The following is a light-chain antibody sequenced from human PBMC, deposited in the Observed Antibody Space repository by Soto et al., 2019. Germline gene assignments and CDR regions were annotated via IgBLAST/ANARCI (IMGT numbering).Light chain of an antibody. CDR2: TDY. CDR1: SSNIGTYT. J-gene: IGLJ2*01. Sequence: QSVLTQPPSASGTPGQRVTISCSGTSSNIGTYTVNWYQQLPGTAPKLLIYTDYQRPSGVPDRFSGSKSGTSASLAINGLHSEDEADYYCAAWDDSLSAHVVFGGGTKVTVL. V-gene: IGLV1-44*01. CDR3: AAWDDSLSAHVV.